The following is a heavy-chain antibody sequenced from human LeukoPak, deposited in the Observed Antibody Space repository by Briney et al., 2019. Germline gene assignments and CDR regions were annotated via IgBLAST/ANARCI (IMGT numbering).Heavy chain of an antibody. Sequence: GGSLRLSCAGSGFPFRDYTMHWVRQAPGKELEWVSSISSGSSSISYADSVKGRFTISRDNAKSSLYLQMNSPRAEDTAVYCCARGLSGLWGFDYGGQGTLVTVSS. J-gene: IGHJ4*02. CDR1: GFPFRDYT. CDR2: ISSGSSSI. D-gene: IGHD3-16*01. CDR3: ARGLSGLWGFDY. V-gene: IGHV3-21*01.